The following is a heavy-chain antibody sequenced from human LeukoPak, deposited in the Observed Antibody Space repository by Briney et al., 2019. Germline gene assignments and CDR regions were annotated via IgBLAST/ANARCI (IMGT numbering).Heavy chain of an antibody. CDR1: GFTFSSYG. V-gene: IGHV3-30*18. CDR3: AKDYYVRTKRPQIDY. J-gene: IGHJ4*02. CDR2: ISYDGSNK. Sequence: QPGRSLRLSCAASGFTFSSYGMHWVRQAPGKGLEWVAVISYDGSNKYYADSVKGRFTISRDNSKNTLYLQMNSLRAEDTAVYYCAKDYYVRTKRPQIDYWGQGTLVTVSS. D-gene: IGHD3-10*02.